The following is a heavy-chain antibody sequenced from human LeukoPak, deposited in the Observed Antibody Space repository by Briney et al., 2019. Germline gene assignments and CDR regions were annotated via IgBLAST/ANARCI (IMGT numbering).Heavy chain of an antibody. CDR2: IIPIFDTA. CDR3: ARGTLVGSYLYYMDV. D-gene: IGHD3-10*01. J-gene: IGHJ6*03. CDR1: GGTFSSYA. V-gene: IGHV1-69*13. Sequence: VASVKVSCKASGGTFSSYAISWVRQAPGQGLEWMGGIIPIFDTANYAQKFRGRVTITADESTSTAYMELSSLRSEDTAVYYCARGTLVGSYLYYMDVWGKGTTVTISS.